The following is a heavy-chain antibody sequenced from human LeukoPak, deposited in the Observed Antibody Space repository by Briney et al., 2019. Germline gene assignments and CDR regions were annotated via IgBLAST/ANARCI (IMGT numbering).Heavy chain of an antibody. CDR1: GFTFSSYG. D-gene: IGHD3-16*01. Sequence: GGSLRLSCAASGFTFSSYGMHWVRQAPGKGLEWVAVIWYDGSNKYYADSVKGRFTISRDNSKNTLYLQMSSLRAEDTAVYYCAKGTDWAYSAFDIWGQGTMVTVSS. J-gene: IGHJ3*02. V-gene: IGHV3-33*06. CDR3: AKGTDWAYSAFDI. CDR2: IWYDGSNK.